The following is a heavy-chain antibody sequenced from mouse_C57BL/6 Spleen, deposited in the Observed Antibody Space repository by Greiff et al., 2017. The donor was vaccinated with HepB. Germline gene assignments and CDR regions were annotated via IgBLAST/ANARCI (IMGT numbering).Heavy chain of an antibody. V-gene: IGHV1-69*01. D-gene: IGHD1-1*01. CDR3: ARSGGSPFDY. Sequence: QVQLKQPGAELVMPGASVKLSCKASGYTFTSYSMHWVKQRPGQGLEWIGEIDPSDSYTNYNQKFKGKSTLTVDKSSSTAYMQLSSLTSEDSAVYYCARSGGSPFDYWGQGTTLTVSS. CDR1: GYTFTSYS. CDR2: IDPSDSYT. J-gene: IGHJ2*01.